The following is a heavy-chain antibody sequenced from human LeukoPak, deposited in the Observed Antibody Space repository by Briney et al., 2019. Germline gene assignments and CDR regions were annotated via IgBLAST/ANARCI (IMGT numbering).Heavy chain of an antibody. CDR1: GGSFSGYY. Sequence: PSETLSLTCAVYGGSFSGYYWSWIRQPPGKGLEWIGEINHSGSTNYNQSLKRGGTISVDTIKKKFSLKQRSVNAADTAVYYCGRELRGSVGGNDYWGQGTLVTVSS. CDR3: GRELRGSVGGNDY. CDR2: INHSGST. V-gene: IGHV4-34*01. D-gene: IGHD3-10*01. J-gene: IGHJ4*02.